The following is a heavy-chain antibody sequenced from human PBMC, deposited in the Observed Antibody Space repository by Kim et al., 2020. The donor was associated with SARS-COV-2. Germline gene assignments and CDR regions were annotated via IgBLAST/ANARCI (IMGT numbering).Heavy chain of an antibody. D-gene: IGHD3-3*01. CDR1: GYTFTSYG. V-gene: IGHV1-18*04. Sequence: ASVKVSCKASGYTFTSYGISWVRQAPGQGLEWMGWISAYNGNTNYAQKLQGRVTMTTDTSTSTAYMELRSLRSDDTAVYYCARTYYDFWSGYVRYFDYWGQGTLVTVSS. J-gene: IGHJ4*02. CDR2: ISAYNGNT. CDR3: ARTYYDFWSGYVRYFDY.